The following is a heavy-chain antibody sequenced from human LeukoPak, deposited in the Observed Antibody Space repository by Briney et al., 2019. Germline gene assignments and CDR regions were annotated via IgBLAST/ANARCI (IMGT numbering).Heavy chain of an antibody. CDR2: INPNSGGR. D-gene: IGHD3-10*01. CDR3: ARTPSFGSVAFDI. V-gene: IGHV1-2*02. CDR1: GYTLTDYY. J-gene: IGHJ3*02. Sequence: ASVKVSCKASGYTLTDYYIHWVRQAPGQGLEWMGWINPNSGGRNYAKKFQGRVTMTRDTSINTAYVEVSGLRSDGTAVYYCARTPSFGSVAFDIWGQGTMVTVSS.